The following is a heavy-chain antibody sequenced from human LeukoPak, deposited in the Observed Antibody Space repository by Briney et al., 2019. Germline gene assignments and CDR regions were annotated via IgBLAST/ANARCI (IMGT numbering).Heavy chain of an antibody. CDR1: GYTFTSYG. V-gene: IGHV1-18*01. Sequence: GASVKVSCKASGYTFTSYGISWVRQAPGQGLEWMGWIIAYNGNTNYTQKLQGRVPMTTDTSTSTAYMELRSLRADHTAVYYCAREGSITMVRGVINYWGQGTLVTVSS. D-gene: IGHD3-10*01. CDR3: AREGSITMVRGVINY. CDR2: IIAYNGNT. J-gene: IGHJ4*02.